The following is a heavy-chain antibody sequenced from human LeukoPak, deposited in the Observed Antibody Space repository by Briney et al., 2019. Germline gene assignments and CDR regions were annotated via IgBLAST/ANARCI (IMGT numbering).Heavy chain of an antibody. Sequence: ASVKVSCKVSGYTFTDYYMHWVQQAPGKGLEWMGLVDPEDGETIYAEKFQGRVTITADTSTDTAYMELSSLRSEDTAVYYCARGSHYGDYDDPWGQGTLVTVSS. CDR2: VDPEDGET. CDR1: GYTFTDYY. J-gene: IGHJ5*02. CDR3: ARGSHYGDYDDP. D-gene: IGHD4-17*01. V-gene: IGHV1-69-2*01.